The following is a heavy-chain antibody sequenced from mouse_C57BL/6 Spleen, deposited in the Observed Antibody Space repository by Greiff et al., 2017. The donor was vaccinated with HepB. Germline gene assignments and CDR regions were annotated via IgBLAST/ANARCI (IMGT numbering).Heavy chain of an antibody. CDR3: ARGDGSRYYYAMDY. Sequence: QVQLQQSGAELARPGASVKMSCKASGYTFTSYTMHWVQQRPGQGLEWIGYINPSSGYTKYNQKFKDKATLTADKSSSTAYMQLSSLTSEDSAVYYSARGDGSRYYYAMDYWGQGTSVTVSS. CDR2: INPSSGYT. CDR1: GYTFTSYT. J-gene: IGHJ4*01. D-gene: IGHD2-3*01. V-gene: IGHV1-4*01.